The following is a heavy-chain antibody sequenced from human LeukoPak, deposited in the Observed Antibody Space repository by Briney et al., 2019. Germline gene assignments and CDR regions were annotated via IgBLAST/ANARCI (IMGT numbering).Heavy chain of an antibody. CDR2: IWYDGSNK. CDR3: ARAWYDSSGYYYPFFDY. J-gene: IGHJ4*02. Sequence: GGSLRLSCAASGFTFSSYGMHWVRQAPGKGLEWVAVIWYDGSNKYYADSVKGRFTISRDNSKNTLYLQMNSLRAEDTAVYYCARAWYDSSGYYYPFFDYWGQGTLVTASS. CDR1: GFTFSSYG. V-gene: IGHV3-33*01. D-gene: IGHD3-22*01.